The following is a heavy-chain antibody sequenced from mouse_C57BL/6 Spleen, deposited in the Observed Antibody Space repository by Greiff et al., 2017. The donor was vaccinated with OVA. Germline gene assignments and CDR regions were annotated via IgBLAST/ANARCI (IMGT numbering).Heavy chain of an antibody. Sequence: ESGPGLVKPSQSLSLTCSVTGYSITSGYYWNWIRQFPGNKLEWMGYISYDGSNNSNPSLKNRISITRDTSKNQFFLKLNSVTTEDTATYYCARRDYDVRDYAMDYWGQGTSVTVSS. D-gene: IGHD2-4*01. J-gene: IGHJ4*01. CDR3: ARRDYDVRDYAMDY. CDR2: ISYDGSN. CDR1: GYSITSGYY. V-gene: IGHV3-6*01.